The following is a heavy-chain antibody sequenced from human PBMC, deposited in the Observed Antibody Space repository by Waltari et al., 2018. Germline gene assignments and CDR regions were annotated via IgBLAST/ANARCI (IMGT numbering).Heavy chain of an antibody. CDR2: IYYSGST. CDR1: GGSISSGGYY. CDR3: ARAEPRGNAFDI. D-gene: IGHD3-10*01. V-gene: IGHV4-31*03. J-gene: IGHJ3*02. Sequence: QVQLQESGPGLVKPSQTLSLTCTVSGGSISSGGYYWSWIRQHPGQGLEWIGYIYYSGSTYDNPSLKSRVTISVDTSKNQFSLKLSSVTAADTAVYYCARAEPRGNAFDIWGQGTMVTVSS.